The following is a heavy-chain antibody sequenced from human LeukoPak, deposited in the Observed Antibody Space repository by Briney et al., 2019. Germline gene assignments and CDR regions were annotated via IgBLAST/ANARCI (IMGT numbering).Heavy chain of an antibody. CDR1: GFTFSSYA. CDR2: ISYDGSNK. D-gene: IGHD3-10*01. V-gene: IGHV3-30-3*01. Sequence: PGGSLRLSCAASGFTFSSYAMHWVRQAPGKGLEWVAVISYDGSNKYYADSEKGRFTISRDNSKNTLYLQMNSLRAEDTAVYYCAREPLTMVRGAYALYYGMDVWGQGTTVTVSS. CDR3: AREPLTMVRGAYALYYGMDV. J-gene: IGHJ6*02.